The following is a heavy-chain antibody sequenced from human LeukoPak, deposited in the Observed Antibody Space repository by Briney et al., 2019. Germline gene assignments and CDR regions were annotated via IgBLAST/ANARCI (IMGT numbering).Heavy chain of an antibody. D-gene: IGHD6-13*01. J-gene: IGHJ4*02. CDR2: IYYSGST. V-gene: IGHV4-59*01. Sequence: SETLSLTCTVSGGSIGSYYWSWIRQPPGKGLEWIGYIYYSGSTNYSPSLKSRVTISVDTSKNQFSLKLSSVTAADTAVYYCARAAAGIWVDYWGQGTLVTVSS. CDR3: ARAAAGIWVDY. CDR1: GGSIGSYY.